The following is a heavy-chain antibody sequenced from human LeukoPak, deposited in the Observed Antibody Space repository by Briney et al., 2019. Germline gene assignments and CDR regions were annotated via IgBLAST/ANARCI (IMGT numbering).Heavy chain of an antibody. J-gene: IGHJ4*02. CDR3: ARHGSTYYYDSSGYYGFDY. CDR1: GGSISSYY. Sequence: PSETLSLTCTVSGGSISSYYWSWIRQPPGKGLEWIGYIYYSGSTNYNPSLKSRVTISVDTSKNQFSLKLSSVTAADTAVYYCARHGSTYYYDSSGYYGFDYWGQGILVTVSS. V-gene: IGHV4-59*08. CDR2: IYYSGST. D-gene: IGHD3-22*01.